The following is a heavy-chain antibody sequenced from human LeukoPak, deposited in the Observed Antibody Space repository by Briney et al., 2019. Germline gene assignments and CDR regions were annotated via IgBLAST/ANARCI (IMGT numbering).Heavy chain of an antibody. CDR1: GGSISSYY. J-gene: IGHJ4*02. CDR2: IYYSGST. V-gene: IGHV4-59*01. Sequence: PSETLSLTCTVSGGSISSYYWSWIRQPPGKGLEWIGYIYYSGSTNYNPSLKSRVTISVDTSKNQFSLKLSSVTAADTAVYYCARGIRYFDWLSQYYFDYWGQGTLVTVSS. D-gene: IGHD3-9*01. CDR3: ARGIRYFDWLSQYYFDY.